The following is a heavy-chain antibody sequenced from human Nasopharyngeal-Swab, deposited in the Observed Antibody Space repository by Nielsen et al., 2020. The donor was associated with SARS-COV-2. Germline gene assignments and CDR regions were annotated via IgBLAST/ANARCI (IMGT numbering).Heavy chain of an antibody. Sequence: GGSLRLSCAASGFTFSSFGMHWVRQAPGKGLEWVAFIAHDASNEYYGDSVKGRFSISRDSSKNTLYLQMDSLRGEDTAVYYCARDAPAHYGAFYWGRGTLVTVCS. D-gene: IGHD4-17*01. CDR1: GFTFSSFG. J-gene: IGHJ4*02. CDR2: IAHDASNE. V-gene: IGHV3-30*03. CDR3: ARDAPAHYGAFY.